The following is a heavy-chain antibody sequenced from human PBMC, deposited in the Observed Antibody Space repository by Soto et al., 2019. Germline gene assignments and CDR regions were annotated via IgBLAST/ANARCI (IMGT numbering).Heavy chain of an antibody. CDR3: AGPGYSSQDY. CDR1: GFTFSSFA. V-gene: IGHV3-23*01. Sequence: GGSLILSCAASGFTFSSFALSWVRQAPGKGLQWVSAISGSGGDTDYADSVKGRFTISRDNSKNTLFLQMNSLRAEDTAIYYCAGPGYSSQDYWGQGTLVSVSS. J-gene: IGHJ4*02. D-gene: IGHD5-18*01. CDR2: ISGSGGDT.